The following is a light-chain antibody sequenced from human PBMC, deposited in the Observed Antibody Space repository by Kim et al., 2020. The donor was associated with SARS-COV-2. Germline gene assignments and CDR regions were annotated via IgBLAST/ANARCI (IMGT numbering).Light chain of an antibody. V-gene: IGKV3-20*01. Sequence: PGERATLSCRASQSVSSIYLAWYQQKPGQAPRLLIYGASYRATGIPDRFSGSGSGTDFTLTISRLEPEDFAVYYCQQYGRSPPITFGQGTRLEIK. CDR3: QQYGRSPPIT. J-gene: IGKJ5*01. CDR1: QSVSSIY. CDR2: GAS.